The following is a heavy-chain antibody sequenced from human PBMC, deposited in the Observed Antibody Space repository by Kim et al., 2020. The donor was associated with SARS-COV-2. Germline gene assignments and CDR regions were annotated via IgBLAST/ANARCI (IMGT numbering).Heavy chain of an antibody. Sequence: SETLSLTCTVSGGSISSSSYYWGWIRQPPGKGLECIGSIYYSGSTYYNPSLKSRVTISVDTSKNQFSLKLSSVTAADTAVYYCARDFGNRAPTPHVLLWFGEPYNWFDPWGQGTLVTVSS. D-gene: IGHD3-10*01. CDR3: ARDFGNRAPTPHVLLWFGEPYNWFDP. CDR1: GGSISSSSYY. V-gene: IGHV4-39*07. CDR2: IYYSGST. J-gene: IGHJ5*02.